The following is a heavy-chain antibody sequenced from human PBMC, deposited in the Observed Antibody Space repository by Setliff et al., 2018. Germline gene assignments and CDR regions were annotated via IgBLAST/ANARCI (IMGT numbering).Heavy chain of an antibody. Sequence: PGGSLRLSCVASGFTFNDHAMTWVRQTPGKGLEWVSLISDRDDKSYYADFVQGRFTISRDKSKNTLYLQMNSLRAEDTAVYFCAKESGAHYFYYYYMDVWGKGTTVTVSS. D-gene: IGHD2-15*01. CDR2: ISDRDDKS. J-gene: IGHJ6*03. V-gene: IGHV3-23*01. CDR1: GFTFNDHA. CDR3: AKESGAHYFYYYYMDV.